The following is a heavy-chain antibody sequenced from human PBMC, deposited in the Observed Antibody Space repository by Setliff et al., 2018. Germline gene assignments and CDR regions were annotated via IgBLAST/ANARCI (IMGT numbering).Heavy chain of an antibody. J-gene: IGHJ2*01. D-gene: IGHD2-21*01. Sequence: SETLSLTCSVYGESFSNNYWSWIRQPPGKGLEWIGESNHSGHTNYSPSLRSRVTMSVDTSKKQLSLKLSSVTAADTAVYYCARAQVVFAISAPAWYFEIWGRGTQVTVSS. CDR3: ARAQVVFAISAPAWYFEI. V-gene: IGHV4-34*01. CDR1: GESFSNNY. CDR2: SNHSGHT.